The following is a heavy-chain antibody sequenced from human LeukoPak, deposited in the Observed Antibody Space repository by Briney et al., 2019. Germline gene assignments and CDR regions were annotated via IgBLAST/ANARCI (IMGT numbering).Heavy chain of an antibody. Sequence: GGSLRLSCAASGFTFSTYAMRWVRQAPGKGLEWVSTISGSGGSTYYADSVKGRFTISRDNSKNTLYLQMNSLRAEDTAVYYCAKVRAGGTGYYFDYWGQGTLVTVSS. D-gene: IGHD3-10*01. CDR2: ISGSGGST. CDR3: AKVRAGGTGYYFDY. J-gene: IGHJ4*02. CDR1: GFTFSTYA. V-gene: IGHV3-23*01.